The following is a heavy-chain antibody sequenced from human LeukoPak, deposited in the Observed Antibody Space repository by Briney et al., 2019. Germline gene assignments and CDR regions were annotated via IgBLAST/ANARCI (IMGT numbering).Heavy chain of an antibody. CDR2: ISSNGGST. CDR1: VFSFSSYT. D-gene: IGHD4-11*01. Sequence: GGPLRLSCSASVFSFSSYTMHWVRQAPGKGLEYVSAISSNGGSTYYADSVKGRFTISRDNSKNTLYPQMSSLRAEDTAVYYCVKVNSNYFDYWGQGTLVTVSS. CDR3: VKVNSNYFDY. V-gene: IGHV3-64D*09. J-gene: IGHJ4*02.